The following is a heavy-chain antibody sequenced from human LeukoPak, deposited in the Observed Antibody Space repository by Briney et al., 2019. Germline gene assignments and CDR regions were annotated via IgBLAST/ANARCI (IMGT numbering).Heavy chain of an antibody. CDR1: GFTFSSYN. Sequence: PGGSLRLSCAASGFTFSSYNMNWVRQAPGKGLEWVSSISSSSGYVYYADSLKGRFTISRDNAKNSLYLQMNSLRAEDTAVYYCARTATDLEWEDFDYWGQGTLVTVSS. V-gene: IGHV3-21*01. J-gene: IGHJ4*02. CDR2: ISSSSGYV. CDR3: ARTATDLEWEDFDY. D-gene: IGHD3-3*01.